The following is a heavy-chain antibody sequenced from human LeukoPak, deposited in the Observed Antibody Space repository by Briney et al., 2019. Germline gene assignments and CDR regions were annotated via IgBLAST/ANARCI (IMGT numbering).Heavy chain of an antibody. Sequence: SETLSLTCTVSGGSMSSYLWSWIRQPPGKGLEWIGYIYYSGGTNYNPSLKSRVTISVDTSKNQFSLKLSSVTAADTAVYYCARGGYYGSGNDFRFDPWGQGTLVTVSS. CDR2: IYYSGGT. CDR1: GGSMSSYL. V-gene: IGHV4-59*01. J-gene: IGHJ5*02. CDR3: ARGGYYGSGNDFRFDP. D-gene: IGHD3-10*01.